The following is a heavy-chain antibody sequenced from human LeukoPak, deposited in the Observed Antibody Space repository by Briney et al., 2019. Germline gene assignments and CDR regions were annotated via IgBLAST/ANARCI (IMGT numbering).Heavy chain of an antibody. CDR1: GLIFRSYW. CDR3: ARGPPWYFDL. V-gene: IGHV3-74*01. J-gene: IGHJ2*01. Sequence: GESLRLSCAASGLIFRSYWMHWVRQAPGKGLVWVSTINSDGSSTTYADSVKSRFTISRDNAKNTLYLQMNSLRVEDTVVYYCARGPPWYFDLWGRGTLVTVSS. CDR2: INSDGSST. D-gene: IGHD6-25*01.